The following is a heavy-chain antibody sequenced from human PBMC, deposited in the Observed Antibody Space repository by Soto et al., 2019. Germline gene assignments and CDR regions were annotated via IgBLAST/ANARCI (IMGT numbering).Heavy chain of an antibody. V-gene: IGHV5-51*01. D-gene: IGHD4-4*01. CDR1: GYSFTSYW. CDR3: GATVISPYYYYGMDV. J-gene: IGHJ6*02. CDR2: VYPGDSDT. Sequence: GESLKISCKGSGYSFTSYWIGWVRQMPGKGLEWMGIVYPGDSDTRYSPSFQGQVTISADKSISTAYLQWSSLKASDTAMYYCGATVISPYYYYGMDVWGQGTTVTVSS.